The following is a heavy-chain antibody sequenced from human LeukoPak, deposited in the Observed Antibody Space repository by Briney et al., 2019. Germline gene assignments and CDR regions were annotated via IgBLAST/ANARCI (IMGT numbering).Heavy chain of an antibody. J-gene: IGHJ4*02. V-gene: IGHV3-21*01. CDR1: GLTFSNAW. CDR2: ISSSSSYI. CDR3: ARDQQLVTGFDY. Sequence: VGSLRLSCAASGLTFSNAWMNWVRQAPGKGLEWVSSISSSSSYIYYADSVKGRFTISRDNAKNSLYLQMNSLRAEDTAVYYCARDQQLVTGFDYWGQGTLVTVSS. D-gene: IGHD6-6*01.